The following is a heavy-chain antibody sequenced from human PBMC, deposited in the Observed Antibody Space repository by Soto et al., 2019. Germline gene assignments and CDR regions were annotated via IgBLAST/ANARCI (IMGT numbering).Heavy chain of an antibody. CDR3: ARDDDNDANALDY. J-gene: IGHJ4*02. CDR1: GFTFSKYG. V-gene: IGHV3-33*08. CDR2: IWNDGVRK. Sequence: GGSLRLSCAASGFTFSKYGMHWVRQAPGKGLEWVALIWNDGVRKVYVDSVKGRFTISRDNSKNTLDLQMNNLRDEDTAVYYCARDDDNDANALDYWGPGTLVTVSS.